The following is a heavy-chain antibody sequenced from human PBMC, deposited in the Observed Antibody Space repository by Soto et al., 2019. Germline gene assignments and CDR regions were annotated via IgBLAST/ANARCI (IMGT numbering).Heavy chain of an antibody. V-gene: IGHV3-23*01. CDR2: ISGSGGST. CDR3: ATKSLKTPVTGPVDC. J-gene: IGHJ4*02. CDR1: GFTFSSYA. D-gene: IGHD6-19*01. Sequence: EVQLLESGGGLVQPGGSQRLSCTASGFTFSSYALSWVRQAPGKGLEWVSSISGSGGSTYYADSVKGRVTISRDNSKNTLYLQMSSLRAEDTAVYYCATKSLKTPVTGPVDCWGQGTVVTVSS.